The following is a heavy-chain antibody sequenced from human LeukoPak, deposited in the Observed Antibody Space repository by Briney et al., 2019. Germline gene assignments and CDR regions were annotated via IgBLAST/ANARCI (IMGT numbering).Heavy chain of an antibody. CDR3: ARSVGGATTPRFDY. J-gene: IGHJ4*02. CDR1: GDTFSRYA. D-gene: IGHD1-26*01. V-gene: IGHV1-69*04. Sequence: SVKVSCKASGDTFSRYAISWVRQAPGQGLEWMGRIIPSLDIPNYPQKFQGGVSITADKSTSTAYMEVRSLGSEDTAVYYCARSVGGATTPRFDYWGQGTLVTVSS. CDR2: IIPSLDIP.